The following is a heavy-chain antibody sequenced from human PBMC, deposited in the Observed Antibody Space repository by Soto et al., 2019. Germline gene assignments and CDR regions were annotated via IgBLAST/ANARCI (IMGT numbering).Heavy chain of an antibody. V-gene: IGHV2-5*02. CDR1: GFLLSTSGVG. J-gene: IGHJ3*02. CDR2: IYWDDDK. CDR3: AHLGTGIDAFDI. Sequence: QITLKESGPTLVKPTQTLTLTCTFSGFLLSTSGVGVGWIRQPPGKALEWLALIYWDDDKRYSPSLKSRLTITKDTSKNQVVLTMTNMDPVDTATYYCAHLGTGIDAFDIWGQGTMVTVSS.